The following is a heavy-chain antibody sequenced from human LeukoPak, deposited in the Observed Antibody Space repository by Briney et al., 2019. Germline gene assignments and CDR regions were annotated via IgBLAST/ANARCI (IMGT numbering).Heavy chain of an antibody. CDR1: GFTFSSYW. Sequence: GGSLRLSCAASGFTFSSYWMSWVRQAPGKGLEWVANIKQDGSEKYYVDSVKGRFTISRDNAKNSVYLQMNSLRVEDTAVYYCAREIVLIPAAPPGFDYWGQGTLVTVSS. V-gene: IGHV3-7*04. D-gene: IGHD2-2*01. CDR3: AREIVLIPAAPPGFDY. J-gene: IGHJ4*02. CDR2: IKQDGSEK.